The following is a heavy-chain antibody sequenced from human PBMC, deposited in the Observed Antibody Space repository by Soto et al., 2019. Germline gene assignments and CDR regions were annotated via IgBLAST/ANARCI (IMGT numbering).Heavy chain of an antibody. D-gene: IGHD6-13*01. J-gene: IGHJ4*02. V-gene: IGHV1-46*01. CDR1: GGTFSSYA. CDR2: INPSGGST. CDR3: ARLTGSWYVY. Sequence: ASVKVSCKASGGTFSSYAISWVRQAPGQGLEWMGIINPSGGSTSYAQKFQGRVTMTRDTSTSTVYMELSSLRSEDTAVYYCARLTGSWYVYWGQGTLVTVSS.